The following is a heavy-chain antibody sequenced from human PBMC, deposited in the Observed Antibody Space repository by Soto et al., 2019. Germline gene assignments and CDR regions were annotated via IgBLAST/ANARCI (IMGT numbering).Heavy chain of an antibody. V-gene: IGHV3-30*18. CDR2: ISYDGSHK. CDR1: GFTFSTYG. J-gene: IGHJ4*02. D-gene: IGHD2-2*01. Sequence: QVQLVESGGGVVQPGTSLRLSCAASGFTFSTYGMYWVRQAPGKGLEWAALISYDGSHKYYADSVKGRFTISRDNSKNTLFLQMNSLRGDDTAVYYCAKDYWPSPIAVIGSADFWGQGTLVTVSS. CDR3: AKDYWPSPIAVIGSADF.